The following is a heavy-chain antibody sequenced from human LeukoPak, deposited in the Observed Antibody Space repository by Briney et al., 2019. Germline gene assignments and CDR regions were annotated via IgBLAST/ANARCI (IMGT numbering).Heavy chain of an antibody. CDR1: GFIFSSYG. CDR2: ISNDGSNK. J-gene: IGHJ6*02. V-gene: IGHV3-30*18. Sequence: GKSLRLSCAASGFIFSSYGMHWVRQAPGKGLEWVALISNDGSNKYYADSVKGRFTISRDNSKNTVYLQMNSLRGGDTAVYHCAKVRGPGRPQYYGMDVWGQGTTVTVSS. D-gene: IGHD2/OR15-2a*01. CDR3: AKVRGPGRPQYYGMDV.